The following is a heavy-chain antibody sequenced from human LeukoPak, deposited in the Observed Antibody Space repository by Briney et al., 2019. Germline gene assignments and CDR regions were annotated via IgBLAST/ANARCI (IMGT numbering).Heavy chain of an antibody. Sequence: GGSLRLSCAASGFTFSSYSMNWVRQAPGKGLEWVSVIYSGGSTYYADSVKGRFTISRDNSKNTLYLQMNSLRAEDTAVYYCASGWNGTDYHYGMDVWGQGTTVTVSS. J-gene: IGHJ6*02. CDR2: IYSGGST. D-gene: IGHD1-1*01. V-gene: IGHV3-66*01. CDR1: GFTFSSYS. CDR3: ASGWNGTDYHYGMDV.